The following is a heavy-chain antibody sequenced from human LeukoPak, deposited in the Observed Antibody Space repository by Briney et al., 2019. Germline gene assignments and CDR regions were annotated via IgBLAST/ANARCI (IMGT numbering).Heavy chain of an antibody. D-gene: IGHD3-10*01. J-gene: IGHJ4*02. CDR3: ARDRAGWFGEKYLDY. Sequence: NTSETLFLTCTVSGGSISSYYRGWIRQPPGKVLERIGSIYYSWSTYYNPSLKSRVTISVDTSKNQFSLKLSSVTAADTAVYYCARDRAGWFGEKYLDYWGQGTLVTVSS. CDR2: IYYSWST. CDR1: GGSISSYY. V-gene: IGHV4-39*07.